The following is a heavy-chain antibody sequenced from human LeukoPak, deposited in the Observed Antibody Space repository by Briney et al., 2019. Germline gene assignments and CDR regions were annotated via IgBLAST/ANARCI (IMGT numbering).Heavy chain of an antibody. V-gene: IGHV3-33*01. CDR2: IYFDGSNK. CDR1: GFTFSNYG. Sequence: GGSLRLSCAASGFTFSNYGMHWVRQAPGKGLEWLAIIYFDGSNKYYADTVKGRFTISRDNSKSTLYLQMNSPRAEDTALYYCARDRDSGGRQGYYSDYWGQGTLVTVSS. CDR3: ARDRDSGGRQGYYSDY. D-gene: IGHD3-10*01. J-gene: IGHJ4*02.